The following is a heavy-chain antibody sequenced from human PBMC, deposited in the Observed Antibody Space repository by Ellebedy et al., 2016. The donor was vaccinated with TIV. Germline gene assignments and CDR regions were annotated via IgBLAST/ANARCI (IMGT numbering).Heavy chain of an antibody. CDR2: IHYTGNT. J-gene: IGHJ4*02. V-gene: IGHV4-31*11. D-gene: IGHD2-2*01. CDR3: ARHAGASFDY. CDR1: GGSISSGYY. Sequence: SETLSLTCAVSGGSISSGYYWSWIRQHPGKGLEWIGYIHYTGNTYYTPSLESRLSISSDTSKNQFSLKLTSVTAADTAVYYCARHAGASFDYWGQGTLVTVSS.